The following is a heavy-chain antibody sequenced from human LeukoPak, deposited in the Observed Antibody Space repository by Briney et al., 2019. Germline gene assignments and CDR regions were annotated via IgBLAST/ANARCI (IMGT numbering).Heavy chain of an antibody. D-gene: IGHD2-2*01. J-gene: IGHJ4*02. CDR2: ISGSGVTT. V-gene: IGHV3-23*01. Sequence: RPGGSLRLSCAASGFTFSNYGMSWVRQAPGKGLEWVSAISGSGVTTYYADSVKGRFTISRDNSKHTLYLQMNSLRAEDTAVYYCSKWKAIVLVPAARSPIDYWGQGTLVTVSS. CDR3: SKWKAIVLVPAARSPIDY. CDR1: GFTFSNYG.